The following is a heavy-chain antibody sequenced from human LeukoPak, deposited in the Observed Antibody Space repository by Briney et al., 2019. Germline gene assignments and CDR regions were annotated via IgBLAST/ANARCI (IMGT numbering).Heavy chain of an antibody. CDR1: GYTFTSYD. CDR2: MNPNSGST. CDR3: ARGRSHQRGDALDI. D-gene: IGHD1-26*01. V-gene: IGHV1-8*01. Sequence: ASVKVSCKASGYTFTSYDINCVRHATGQGLEWMGWMNPNSGSTGYAQQFQGRVTMTRNTSISTAYMELSSLRSEDTAVYYCARGRSHQRGDALDIWCQGTMVIVSS. J-gene: IGHJ3*02.